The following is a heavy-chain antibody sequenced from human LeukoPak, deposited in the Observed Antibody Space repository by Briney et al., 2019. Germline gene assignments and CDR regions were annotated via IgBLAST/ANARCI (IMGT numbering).Heavy chain of an antibody. CDR3: ARRAGAYSHPYDY. CDR1: GFTFRDYY. J-gene: IGHJ4*02. CDR2: IYSGST. V-gene: IGHV3-53*01. D-gene: IGHD4/OR15-4a*01. Sequence: PGGSLRLSCAASGFTFRDYYMSWIRQAPGKGLEWVSYIYSGSTHYSDSVKGRFTISRDNSKNTLYLQMNSLRAEDTAVYYCARRAGAYSHPYDYWGQGTLVTVSS.